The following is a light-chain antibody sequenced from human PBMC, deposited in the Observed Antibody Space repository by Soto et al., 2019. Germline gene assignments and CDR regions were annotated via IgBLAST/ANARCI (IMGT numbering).Light chain of an antibody. CDR2: EVT. CDR1: SSDVGAYNY. Sequence: QSALTQPASVSGSPGQSITISCTGSSSDVGAYNYVSWYQQHPGKAPRIMIYEVTNRPSGVSNRFSGSKSGNTASLTISGLRAEDEADYSCSSYTSGSSLVVFGGGTQLTVL. V-gene: IGLV2-14*01. J-gene: IGLJ2*01. CDR3: SSYTSGSSLVV.